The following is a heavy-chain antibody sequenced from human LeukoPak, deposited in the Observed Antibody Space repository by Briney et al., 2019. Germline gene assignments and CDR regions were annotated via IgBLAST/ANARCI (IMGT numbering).Heavy chain of an antibody. CDR1: GYSFTIFW. D-gene: IGHD4-17*01. V-gene: IGHV5-51*01. CDR2: IYPGDSDT. CDR3: ARHGHGDYVTYYYYMDV. Sequence: GESLKISCEVSGYSFTIFWSGCVRQMPGKGLECRGIIYPGDSDTRYSPSFQGQVTISADKSISTAYLQWSSLKASDTAMYYCARHGHGDYVTYYYYMDVWGKGTTVTVSS. J-gene: IGHJ6*03.